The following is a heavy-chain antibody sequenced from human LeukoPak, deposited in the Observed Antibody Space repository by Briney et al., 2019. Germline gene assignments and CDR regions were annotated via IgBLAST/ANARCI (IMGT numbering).Heavy chain of an antibody. Sequence: PGGSLRLSCAASGFTFSSYAMSWVRQAPGKGLEWVSAISGSGGSTYYADSVKGRFTISRDNSKNTLYLQTNSLRAEDTAVYYCAKVRSYSGYDPPYYWGQGTLVTVSS. CDR3: AKVRSYSGYDPPYY. D-gene: IGHD5-12*01. J-gene: IGHJ4*02. CDR1: GFTFSSYA. CDR2: ISGSGGST. V-gene: IGHV3-23*01.